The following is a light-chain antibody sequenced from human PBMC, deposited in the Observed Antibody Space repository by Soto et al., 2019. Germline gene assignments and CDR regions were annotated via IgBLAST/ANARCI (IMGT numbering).Light chain of an antibody. J-gene: IGLJ2*01. CDR3: AAWDDSLSGHVV. CDR2: SNN. V-gene: IGLV1-47*02. CDR1: SSNIGSNY. Sequence: QSVLTQPPSASGTPGQRVIISCSGSSSNIGSNYVYWYQQPPGTAPKLLIYSNNQRPSGVPDRFSGSKSGTSASLAISGLRCEDEADYYCAAWDDSLSGHVVFGGGTQLTVL.